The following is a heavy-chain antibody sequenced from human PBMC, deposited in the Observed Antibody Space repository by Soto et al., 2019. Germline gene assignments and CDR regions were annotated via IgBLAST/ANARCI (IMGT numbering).Heavy chain of an antibody. CDR2: INHSGST. J-gene: IGHJ4*02. D-gene: IGHD5-18*01. Sequence: SETLSLTCTVSGGSISSYYWSWIRQPPGKGLEWIGEINHSGSTNYNPSLKSRVTISVDTSKNQFSLKLSSVTAADTAVYYCARARGYSYGYNVYWGQGTLVTVSS. CDR1: GGSISSYY. V-gene: IGHV4-34*01. CDR3: ARARGYSYGYNVY.